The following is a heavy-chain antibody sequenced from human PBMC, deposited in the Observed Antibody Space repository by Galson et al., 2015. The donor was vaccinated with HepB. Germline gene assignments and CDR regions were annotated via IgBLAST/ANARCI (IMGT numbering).Heavy chain of an antibody. J-gene: IGHJ4*02. D-gene: IGHD2-2*01. CDR1: GYTLTELY. CDR2: INPNSGGT. V-gene: IGHV1-2*06. Sequence: SVKVSCKVSGYTLTELYMHWVRQAPGKGLEWMGRINPNSGGTNYAQKFQGRVTMTRDTSISTAYMELSRLRSDDTAVYYCAVSSTSEGAFDYWGQGTLVTVSS. CDR3: AVSSTSEGAFDY.